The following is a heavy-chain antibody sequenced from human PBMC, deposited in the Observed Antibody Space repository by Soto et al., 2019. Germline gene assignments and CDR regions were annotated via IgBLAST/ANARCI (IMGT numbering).Heavy chain of an antibody. CDR1: GGSISSSSYY. CDR3: ARHELRITIFGVVENWFDP. CDR2: IYYSGST. J-gene: IGHJ5*02. D-gene: IGHD3-3*01. V-gene: IGHV4-39*01. Sequence: PSETLSLTCTVSGGSISSSSYYWGWIRQPPGKGLEWIGSIYYSGSTCYKPSLKSRVTISVDTSKNQFSLKLSSVTAADTAVYYCARHELRITIFGVVENWFDPWGQGTLVTVSS.